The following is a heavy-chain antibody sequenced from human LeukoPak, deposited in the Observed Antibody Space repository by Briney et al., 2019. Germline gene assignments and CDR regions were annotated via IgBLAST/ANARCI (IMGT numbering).Heavy chain of an antibody. D-gene: IGHD6-13*01. V-gene: IGHV3-30*18. CDR1: GFTFSSYG. CDR3: AKEGSSTQFDY. J-gene: IGHJ4*02. Sequence: GGSLRLSCAASGFTFSSYGMHWVRQAPGKGLEWVAVISYDGSNKYYADSVKGRFTISRDNSKNTLYLQMNSLRAEDTAVYYCAKEGSSTQFDYWGQGTLVTVSS. CDR2: ISYDGSNK.